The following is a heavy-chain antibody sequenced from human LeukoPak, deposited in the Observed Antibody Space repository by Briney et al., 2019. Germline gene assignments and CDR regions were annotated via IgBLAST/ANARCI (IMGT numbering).Heavy chain of an antibody. CDR2: IYRDGST. CDR1: GFTVSSNY. Sequence: GGSLRLSCAASGFTVSSNYMSWVRQAPGKGLEWVSVIYRDGSTYYADSVKGRLTISRDNSKNTLYLQMSGLRAEDTAVYYCARCSSGWDYNYYFLDVWGKGTTVTVSS. V-gene: IGHV3-53*01. CDR3: ARCSSGWDYNYYFLDV. D-gene: IGHD6-19*01. J-gene: IGHJ6*04.